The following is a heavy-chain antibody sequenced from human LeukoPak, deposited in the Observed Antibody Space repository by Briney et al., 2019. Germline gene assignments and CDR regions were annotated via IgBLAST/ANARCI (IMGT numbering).Heavy chain of an antibody. V-gene: IGHV1-2*02. CDR3: ARTTGAYSGYDLDY. CDR2: INPNSGGT. D-gene: IGHD5-12*01. Sequence: ASVKVSCKASGYTFTGYYMHWVRQAPGQGLEWMGWINPNSGGTNYAQKFQGRVTMTRDTSISTAYMELSALRSDDTAVYYCARTTGAYSGYDLDYWGQGTLVTVSS. CDR1: GYTFTGYY. J-gene: IGHJ4*02.